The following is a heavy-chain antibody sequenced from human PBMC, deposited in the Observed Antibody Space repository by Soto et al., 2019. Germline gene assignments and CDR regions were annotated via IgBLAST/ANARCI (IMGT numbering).Heavy chain of an antibody. V-gene: IGHV3-30*18. CDR3: AKGFVDYGDYENFYSYGMDV. D-gene: IGHD4-17*01. Sequence: QVQLVETGGGVVQPGRSLRLSCAASGFTFTSHGMHWVRQAPGQGLEWVAVISYDGTYKYYAGPVKGRFTISRDSSKNTVDLHMNSLRAEDTAVYFCAKGFVDYGDYENFYSYGMDVWGQGTTVTVSS. CDR2: ISYDGTYK. J-gene: IGHJ6*02. CDR1: GFTFTSHG.